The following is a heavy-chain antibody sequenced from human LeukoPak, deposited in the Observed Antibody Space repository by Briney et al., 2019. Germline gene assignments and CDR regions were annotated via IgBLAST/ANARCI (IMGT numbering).Heavy chain of an antibody. J-gene: IGHJ3*02. Sequence: PGGSLRLSCAASGFTFTSYNMNWVRQAPGKGLEWVSVIYSGGSTYYADSVKGRFTISRDNSKNTLYLQMNSLRAEDTAVYYCARTRPHKAFDIWGQGTMVTVSS. CDR1: GFTFTSYN. CDR3: ARTRPHKAFDI. CDR2: IYSGGST. V-gene: IGHV3-66*01.